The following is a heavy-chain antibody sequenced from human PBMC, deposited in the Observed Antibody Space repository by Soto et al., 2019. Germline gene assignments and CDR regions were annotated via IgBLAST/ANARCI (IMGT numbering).Heavy chain of an antibody. J-gene: IGHJ4*02. V-gene: IGHV3-23*01. CDR2: ISGSGGST. CDR1: GFTFSSYA. CDR3: AKDQSRLRYFDWPWVDY. D-gene: IGHD3-9*01. Sequence: PGGSLRLSCAASGFTFSSYAMSWVRQAPGKWLEWVSAISGSGGSTYYADSVKGRFTISRDNSKNTLYLQMNSLRAEDTAVYYCAKDQSRLRYFDWPWVDYWGQGXLVTVPS.